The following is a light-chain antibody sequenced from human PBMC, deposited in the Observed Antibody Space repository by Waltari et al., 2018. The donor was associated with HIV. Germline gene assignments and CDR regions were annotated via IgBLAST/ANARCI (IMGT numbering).Light chain of an antibody. Sequence: QSVLTQPPSVSGAPGQRVTISCPGSSSNVGAHYGFHWYQQLPRTAPKLLIYANNNRPSGVPDRFSGSKSGTSASLAITGLQAEDEADYYCQSYDSSLSRSIFGGGTKLTVL. J-gene: IGLJ2*01. V-gene: IGLV1-40*01. CDR3: QSYDSSLSRSI. CDR2: ANN. CDR1: SSNVGAHYG.